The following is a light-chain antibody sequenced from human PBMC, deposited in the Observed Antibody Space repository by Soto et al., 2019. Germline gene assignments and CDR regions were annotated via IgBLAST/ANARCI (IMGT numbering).Light chain of an antibody. CDR3: QQYNNWPHS. J-gene: IGKJ2*01. CDR2: GAS. V-gene: IGKV3-15*01. Sequence: EIVMTQSPVTLSLSPGERATLSCRASQSVSSKLSWYQQKPGQTPRLLIYGASTRTTGIPAKCSSSGSGTEFSLSISSLQSEDFSVYYCQQYNNWPHSFGQGTKLEIK. CDR1: QSVSSK.